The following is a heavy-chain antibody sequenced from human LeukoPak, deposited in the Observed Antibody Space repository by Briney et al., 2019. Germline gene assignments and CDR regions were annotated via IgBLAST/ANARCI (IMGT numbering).Heavy chain of an antibody. V-gene: IGHV4-39*01. Sequence: SETLSLTCTVSGGSISSSSYYWGWIRQPPGKGLEWIGSIYYSGSTYYNPSLKSRVTISVDTSKNQFSLKLSSVTAADTAVYYCARGYSWIDYWGQGTLVTVSS. CDR3: ARGYSWIDY. D-gene: IGHD1-1*01. J-gene: IGHJ4*02. CDR2: IYYSGST. CDR1: GGSISSSSYY.